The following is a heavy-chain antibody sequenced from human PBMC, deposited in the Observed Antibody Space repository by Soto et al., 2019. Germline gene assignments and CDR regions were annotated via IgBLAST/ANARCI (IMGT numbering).Heavy chain of an antibody. V-gene: IGHV4-4*02. Sequence: SETLSLPHTVSGCAISSSNWWSWVRQPPGEGLEWIGEIYHSGSTNYNPSLKSRVTISVDKSKNPFSLKLGSVTAADTAVYYSASFIAAVESYFASWGQGTLATVSS. CDR2: IYHSGST. D-gene: IGHD6-13*01. J-gene: IGHJ4*02. CDR3: ASFIAAVESYFAS. CDR1: GCAISSSNW.